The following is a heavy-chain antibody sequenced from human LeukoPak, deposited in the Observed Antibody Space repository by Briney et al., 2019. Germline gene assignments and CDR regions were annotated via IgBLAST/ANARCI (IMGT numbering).Heavy chain of an antibody. CDR2: ISGSSGST. CDR1: RFTFSSYA. CDR3: AKAFGSSRGYYYDALDV. Sequence: GGSLRLSCAASRFTFSSYAMSWVRQAPGQGLEWVSAISGSSGSTYYADSVKGRFTISRDNSKNTLYLQMNSLRGDDTAVYYCAKAFGSSRGYYYDALDVWGQGTTVTVSS. V-gene: IGHV3-23*01. J-gene: IGHJ6*02. D-gene: IGHD6-13*01.